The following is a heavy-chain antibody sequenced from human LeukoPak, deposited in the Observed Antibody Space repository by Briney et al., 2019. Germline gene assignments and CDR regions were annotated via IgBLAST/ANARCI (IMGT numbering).Heavy chain of an antibody. CDR1: GFTFSNYA. J-gene: IGHJ4*02. V-gene: IGHV3-23*01. CDR2: VSGRGT. CDR3: AKELAAADNPAFDY. D-gene: IGHD6-13*01. Sequence: GGSLRLSCAASGFTFSNYAMTWVRQAPGKGLEWVSGVSGRGTFYAESVWGRFTISRDNSKNMLFLQMNSLRGDDTAVYYCAKELAAADNPAFDYWGQGILVTVSS.